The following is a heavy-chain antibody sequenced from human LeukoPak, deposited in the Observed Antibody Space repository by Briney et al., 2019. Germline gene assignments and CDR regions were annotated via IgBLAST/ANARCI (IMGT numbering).Heavy chain of an antibody. Sequence: PGASLQISFKGSGYSFTSYWIGWVRQMPGKGLEWMGIIYPGDSDTRYSPSFQGQVTISADKSISTAYLQWSSLKASDTAMYYCARHSLVVVPAAIERYYYYYMDVWGKGTTVTVSS. CDR3: ARHSLVVVPAAIERYYYYYMDV. CDR1: GYSFTSYW. J-gene: IGHJ6*03. CDR2: IYPGDSDT. D-gene: IGHD2-2*01. V-gene: IGHV5-51*01.